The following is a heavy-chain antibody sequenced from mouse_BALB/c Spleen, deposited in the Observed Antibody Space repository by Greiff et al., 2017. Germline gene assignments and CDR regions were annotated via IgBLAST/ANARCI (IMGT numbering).Heavy chain of an antibody. Sequence: VHLVESGAELARPGASVKMSCKASGYTFTSYTMHWVKQRPGQGLEWIGYINPSSGYTNYNQKFKDKATLTADKSSSTAYMQLSSLTSKDSAVYYCARYGSSYDFDYWGQGTTLTVSS. V-gene: IGHV1-4*01. CDR1: GYTFTSYT. D-gene: IGHD1-1*01. J-gene: IGHJ2*01. CDR3: ARYGSSYDFDY. CDR2: INPSSGYT.